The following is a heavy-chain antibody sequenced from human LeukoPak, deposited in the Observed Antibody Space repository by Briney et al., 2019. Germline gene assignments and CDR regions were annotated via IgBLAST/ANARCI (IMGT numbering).Heavy chain of an antibody. D-gene: IGHD6-19*01. J-gene: IGHJ6*03. V-gene: IGHV4-34*01. CDR1: GGSFSGYY. CDR3: ARVLPRSSGWYGDYYYYMDV. Sequence: PSETLSLTCAVYGGSFSGYYWSWIRQPPGKGLEWIGEINHSGSTNYNPSLKSRVTISVDTSKNQFSLKLGSVTAADTAVYYCARVLPRSSGWYGDYYYYMDVWGKGTTVTVSS. CDR2: INHSGST.